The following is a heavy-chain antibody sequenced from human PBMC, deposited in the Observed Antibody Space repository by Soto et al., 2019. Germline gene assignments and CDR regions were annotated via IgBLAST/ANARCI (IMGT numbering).Heavy chain of an antibody. V-gene: IGHV3-15*01. CDR3: TTPPQHGDYLYGMDV. J-gene: IGHJ6*02. D-gene: IGHD4-17*01. CDR2: IKSKTDGGTT. Sequence: GGSLRLSCAASGFTFSNAWMSWVRQAPGKGLEWVGRIKSKTDGGTTDYAAPVKGRFTISRDDSKNTLYLQMNSLKTEDTAVYYCTTPPQHGDYLYGMDVWGQGTTVTVSS. CDR1: GFTFSNAW.